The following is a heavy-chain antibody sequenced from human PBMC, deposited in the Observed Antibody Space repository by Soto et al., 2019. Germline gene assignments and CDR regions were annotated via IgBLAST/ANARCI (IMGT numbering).Heavy chain of an antibody. CDR3: ARRRSSSSADYYMDV. D-gene: IGHD6-6*01. Sequence: SENLSLTCTVSGGSISSYYWSWIRQPPGKGLEWIGYIYYSGSTNYNPSLKSRVTISVDTSKNQFSLKLSSVTAADTAVYYCARRRSSSSADYYMDVWGKGTTVTVSS. CDR1: GGSISSYY. V-gene: IGHV4-59*08. J-gene: IGHJ6*03. CDR2: IYYSGST.